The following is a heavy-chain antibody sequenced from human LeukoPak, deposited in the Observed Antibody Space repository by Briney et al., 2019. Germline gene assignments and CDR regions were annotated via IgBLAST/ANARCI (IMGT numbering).Heavy chain of an antibody. CDR2: IIPIFGTA. D-gene: IGHD3-10*01. CDR3: ARDAETRITMVRGGPDAFDI. Sequence: ASVKVSCKASGGTFSSYAISWVRQAPGQGLEWMGGIIPIFGTANYAQKFQGRVTITADESTSTAYMELSSLRSEDTAVYYCARDAETRITMVRGGPDAFDIWGQGTMVTVCS. J-gene: IGHJ3*02. CDR1: GGTFSSYA. V-gene: IGHV1-69*13.